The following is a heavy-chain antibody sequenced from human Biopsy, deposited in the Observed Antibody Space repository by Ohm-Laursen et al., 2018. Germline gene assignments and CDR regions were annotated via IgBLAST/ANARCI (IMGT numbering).Heavy chain of an antibody. Sequence: GTLSLTCAVYGGSFSGYYWSWIRQPPGKGLEWIGEINHRGSTNYNPSLKSRVTISVDPSKNQFSLKVRSVTAADTAVYYCVRGVDYYDPYHYYALDVWGQGTTVTVSS. D-gene: IGHD3-22*01. V-gene: IGHV4-34*01. CDR3: VRGVDYYDPYHYYALDV. CDR1: GGSFSGYY. CDR2: INHRGST. J-gene: IGHJ6*02.